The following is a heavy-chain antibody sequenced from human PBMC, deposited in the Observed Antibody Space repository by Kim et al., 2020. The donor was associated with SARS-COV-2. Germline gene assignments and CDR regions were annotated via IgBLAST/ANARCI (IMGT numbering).Heavy chain of an antibody. J-gene: IGHJ4*02. CDR2: STGLSI. Sequence: STGLSIKDADSVNGRFTISRDKAKKSLSLQMNSLTPEDTAVYYCVREPSNWGQGTLVTVSS. V-gene: IGHV3-11*01. CDR3: VREPSN.